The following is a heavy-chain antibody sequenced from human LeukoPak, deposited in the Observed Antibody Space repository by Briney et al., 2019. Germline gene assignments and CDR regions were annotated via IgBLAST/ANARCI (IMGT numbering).Heavy chain of an antibody. CDR3: AKPSCVSSTDADR. D-gene: IGHD1-14*01. CDR1: GFSINSFA. Sequence: QSGGSLTLSCAASGFSINSFAMSWVRQGPARGLEWVSSIRGNGETFYVDSVRGRFTLSSDRSRNKLHFQLNNLVVEDTAIYYCAKPSCVSSTDADRWGQGTLVTVSS. J-gene: IGHJ4*02. CDR2: IRGNGET. V-gene: IGHV3-23*01.